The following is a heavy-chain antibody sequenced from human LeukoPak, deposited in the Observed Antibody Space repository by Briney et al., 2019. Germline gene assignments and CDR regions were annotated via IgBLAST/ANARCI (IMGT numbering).Heavy chain of an antibody. D-gene: IGHD6-13*01. Sequence: GGSLRLSCAASGFTFSSYSKNWVRQAPGKGLEWVSSFSSSSSYIYYADSVKGRFTISRDNAKNSLYLQMNSLRAEDTAVYYCASDIAAAVYELYYYGMDVWGKRTTATVSS. CDR2: FSSSSSYI. CDR1: GFTFSSYS. V-gene: IGHV3-21*01. J-gene: IGHJ6*04. CDR3: ASDIAAAVYELYYYGMDV.